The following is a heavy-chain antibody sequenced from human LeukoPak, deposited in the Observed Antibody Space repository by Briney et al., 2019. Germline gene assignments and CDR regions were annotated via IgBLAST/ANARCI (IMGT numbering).Heavy chain of an antibody. J-gene: IGHJ3*02. CDR3: ARDGPETYCSSSSCSAGRAFDI. CDR1: GFTLSSYS. D-gene: IGHD2-2*01. Sequence: GGSLRLSCAASGFTLSSYSMNWVRQAPGKGLEWVSSISSSSSYIYYADSVKGRFTISRANAKNPLYLQMNSLRAEDAAVYYCARDGPETYCSSSSCSAGRAFDIWGQGTMVTVSS. CDR2: ISSSSSYI. V-gene: IGHV3-21*01.